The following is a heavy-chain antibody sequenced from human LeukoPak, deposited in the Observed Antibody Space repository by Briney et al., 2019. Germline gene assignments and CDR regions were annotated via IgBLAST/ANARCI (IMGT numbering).Heavy chain of an antibody. CDR1: GFTFSDYS. Sequence: PGGSLRLSCEASGFTFSDYSMSWVRQAPGKGLEWVSSISTSGGMIYDADSVKGRFTISRDDSKNALYLQLSSLRAEDTAVYYCATQYRAYYFDNWGQGTLVTVSS. V-gene: IGHV3-23*01. D-gene: IGHD1-14*01. CDR3: ATQYRAYYFDN. CDR2: ISTSGGMI. J-gene: IGHJ4*02.